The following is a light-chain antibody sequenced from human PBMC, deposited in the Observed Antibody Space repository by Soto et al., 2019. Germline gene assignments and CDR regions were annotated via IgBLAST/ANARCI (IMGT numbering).Light chain of an antibody. V-gene: IGKV3-15*01. J-gene: IGKJ5*01. Sequence: EIVMTQSPATLSVSPGEGATLSCRASQSVSSNLAWYQQKPGQAPRLTIYGASTRATGIPARFSGSGSGTEFTLTISSLQFEDFAVYYCQQYNDWPITFGQGTRLEIK. CDR1: QSVSSN. CDR3: QQYNDWPIT. CDR2: GAS.